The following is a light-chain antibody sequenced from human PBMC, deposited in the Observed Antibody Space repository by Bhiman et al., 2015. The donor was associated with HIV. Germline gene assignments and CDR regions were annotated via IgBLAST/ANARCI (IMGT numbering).Light chain of an antibody. CDR1: SSDVGSYNL. Sequence: QSALTQPASVSGSPGQSITVSCTGTSSDVGSYNLVSWYQQHPGKAPKLILYEVNKRPSGVSNRFSGSKSGNTASLTISGLQAEDEADCSTFYVFGTGTKVTVL. CDR2: EVN. J-gene: IGLJ1*01. V-gene: IGLV2-23*02. CDR3: FYV.